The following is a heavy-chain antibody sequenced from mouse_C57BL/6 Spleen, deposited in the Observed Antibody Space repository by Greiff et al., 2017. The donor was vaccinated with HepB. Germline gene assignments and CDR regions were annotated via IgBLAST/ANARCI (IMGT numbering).Heavy chain of an antibody. CDR2: IYPGSGST. D-gene: IGHD2-4*01. CDR3: ARNDYDWTWFAY. Sequence: VQLQQSGAELVKPGASVKMSCKASGYTLTSYWITWVKQRPGQGLEWIGDIYPGSGSTNYNEKFKSKATLTVDTSSSTAYMQLSSLTSEDSAVYYCARNDYDWTWFAYWGQGTLVTVSA. CDR1: GYTLTSYW. J-gene: IGHJ3*01. V-gene: IGHV1-55*01.